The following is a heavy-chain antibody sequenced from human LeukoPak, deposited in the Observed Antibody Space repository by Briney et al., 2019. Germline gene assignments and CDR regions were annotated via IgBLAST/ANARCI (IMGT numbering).Heavy chain of an antibody. CDR3: AKGPYYTIWSGGDY. D-gene: IGHD3-3*01. Sequence: GGSLRLACAAAGLTFSSYAMGWVRQAPGKGLGWVSAISGSGGSTTYAGSVKGRFTISRDDSKNTLYLQRDSLRAEDTAVYYCAKGPYYTIWSGGDYWGQGTLVTAYS. CDR2: ISGSGGST. V-gene: IGHV3-23*01. CDR1: GLTFSSYA. J-gene: IGHJ4*01.